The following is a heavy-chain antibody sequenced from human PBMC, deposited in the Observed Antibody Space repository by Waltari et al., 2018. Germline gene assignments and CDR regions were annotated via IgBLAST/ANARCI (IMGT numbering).Heavy chain of an antibody. J-gene: IGHJ6*03. CDR1: GYTFTGHH. CDR2: INPNSGGT. CDR3: ARERTRSDSAYYYYYMDV. D-gene: IGHD2-15*01. V-gene: IGHV1-2*02. Sequence: QVQLVQSGAEVKKPGAAGKVSCKASGYTFTGHHSNWVGQAPGQGLEWRGWINPNSGGTNCAQKFQGMVTMTRDTSISTAYMELSRLRSDDTAVYYCARERTRSDSAYYYYYMDVWGKGTTVTISS.